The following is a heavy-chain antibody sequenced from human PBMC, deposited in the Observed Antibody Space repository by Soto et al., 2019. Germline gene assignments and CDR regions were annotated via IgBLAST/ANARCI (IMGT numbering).Heavy chain of an antibody. V-gene: IGHV4-30-4*01. CDR2: IYYSGST. CDR1: GGSISSGDYY. J-gene: IGHJ5*02. Sequence: PSETLSLTCTVSGGSISSGDYYWSWIRQPPGKGLEWIGYIYYSGSTYYNPSLKSRVTISVDTSKNQFSLKLSSVTAADTAVYYCASHPAEYDNWFDPWGQGTLVTVSS. D-gene: IGHD2-2*01. CDR3: ASHPAEYDNWFDP.